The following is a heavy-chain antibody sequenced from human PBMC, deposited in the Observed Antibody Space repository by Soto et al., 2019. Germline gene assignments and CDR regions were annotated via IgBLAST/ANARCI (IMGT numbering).Heavy chain of an antibody. D-gene: IGHD6-13*01. J-gene: IGHJ4*02. CDR1: GFIFSDYW. CDR2: IKFDGSEK. CDR3: ARDDPVRYSSND. V-gene: IGHV3-7*03. Sequence: PGGSLRLSCAASGFIFSDYWMSWVRQAPGKGPEWVANIKFDGSEKQYVDSVRGRFTISRDNSRNSLFLQMNSLRAGDTAVYYCARDDPVRYSSNDWGQGTLVTVSS.